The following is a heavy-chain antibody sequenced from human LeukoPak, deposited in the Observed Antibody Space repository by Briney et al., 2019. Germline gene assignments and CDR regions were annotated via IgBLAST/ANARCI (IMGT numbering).Heavy chain of an antibody. J-gene: IGHJ4*02. CDR2: IIPVFGTS. CDR1: GGTFNNYA. CDR3: ASPARYYDFWRGYPTFDY. V-gene: IGHV1-69*13. D-gene: IGHD3-3*01. Sequence: ASVKVSCKASGGTFNNYAISWVRQAPGQGLEWMGGIIPVFGTSNYAQKFQGRVTITADESTTTAYMELNSLRSEDTAVYYCASPARYYDFWRGYPTFDYWGQGTLVTVSS.